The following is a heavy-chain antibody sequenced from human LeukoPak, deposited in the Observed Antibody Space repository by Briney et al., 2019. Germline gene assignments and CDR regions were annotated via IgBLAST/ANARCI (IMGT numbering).Heavy chain of an antibody. V-gene: IGHV3-23*01. CDR1: GFTFSSYA. J-gene: IGHJ4*02. CDR3: ARSVDTAMVLDY. Sequence: GGSLRLSCAASGFTFSSYAMSWVRQAPGKGLEWVSAISGSGGSSYYADSVKGRFTISRDNSKNTLYLQMNSLRAEDTAVYYCARSVDTAMVLDYWGQGTLVTVSS. CDR2: ISGSGGSS. D-gene: IGHD5-18*01.